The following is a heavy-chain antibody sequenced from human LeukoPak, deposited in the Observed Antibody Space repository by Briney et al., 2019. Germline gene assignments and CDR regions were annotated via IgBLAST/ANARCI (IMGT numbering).Heavy chain of an antibody. Sequence: PSETLSLTCTVSGGSISSGSYYWSWIRQPAGKGLEWIGRIYTSGSTNYNPSLKSRVTISVDTSKNQFSLKLSSVTAADTAVYYCARAGKIGYYYDSNGFDYWGQGTLVTVSS. V-gene: IGHV4-61*02. CDR2: IYTSGST. CDR3: ARAGKIGYYYDSNGFDY. D-gene: IGHD3-22*01. CDR1: GGSISSGSYY. J-gene: IGHJ4*02.